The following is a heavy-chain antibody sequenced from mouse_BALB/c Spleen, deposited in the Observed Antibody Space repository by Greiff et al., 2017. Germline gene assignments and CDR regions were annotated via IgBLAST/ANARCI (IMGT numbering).Heavy chain of an antibody. D-gene: IGHD1-1*01. J-gene: IGHJ1*01. CDR2: IWGDGST. Sequence: QVQLQQSGPGLVAPSQSLSITCTVSGFSLTGYGVNWVRQPPGKGLEWLGMIWGDGSTDYNSALKSRLSISKDNSKSQVFLKMNSLQTDDTARYYCARGDYYGSSDEGYFDVWGAGTTVTVSS. CDR1: GFSLTGYG. CDR3: ARGDYYGSSDEGYFDV. V-gene: IGHV2-6-7*01.